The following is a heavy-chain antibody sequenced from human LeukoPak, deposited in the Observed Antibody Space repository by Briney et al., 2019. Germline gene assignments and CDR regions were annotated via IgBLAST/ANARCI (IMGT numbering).Heavy chain of an antibody. Sequence: PGGSLRLSCAASGFTFSDYYMSWIRQAPGKGLEWVSYISSSGSTIYYADSVKGRFTISRDNAKNSLCLQMNSLRAEDTAVYYCARDSRYDFWSGYEYNWFDPWGQGTLVTVSS. CDR1: GFTFSDYY. CDR2: ISSSGSTI. CDR3: ARDSRYDFWSGYEYNWFDP. V-gene: IGHV3-11*04. J-gene: IGHJ5*02. D-gene: IGHD3-3*01.